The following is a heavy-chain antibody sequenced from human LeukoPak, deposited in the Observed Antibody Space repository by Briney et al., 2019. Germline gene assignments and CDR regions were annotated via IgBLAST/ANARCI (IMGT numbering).Heavy chain of an antibody. Sequence: SVKVSCKASGGTFSSCAINWVRQAPGQGLEWMGGIIPIFGTANYAQKFQGRVTITADESTSTAYMELSSLRSEDTAVYYCALLPRYFDWFLVWGQGTLVTVSS. D-gene: IGHD3-9*01. CDR3: ALLPRYFDWFLV. J-gene: IGHJ4*02. CDR1: GGTFSSCA. V-gene: IGHV1-69*01. CDR2: IIPIFGTA.